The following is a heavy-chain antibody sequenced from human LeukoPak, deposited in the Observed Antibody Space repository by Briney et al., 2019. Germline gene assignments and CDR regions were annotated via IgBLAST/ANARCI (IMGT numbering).Heavy chain of an antibody. Sequence: GASVTVSCKTSDYTFTSYGITWVRQAPRQGLEWMGWISTYNGKTNYVDKFQGRVTMTTDTFTKTVYMHLRSLRSDDTALYYCARGPYYADLNPDYFDYWGQGTLVTVSS. CDR3: ARGPYYADLNPDYFDY. CDR1: DYTFTSYG. CDR2: ISTYNGKT. D-gene: IGHD3-16*01. J-gene: IGHJ4*02. V-gene: IGHV1-18*01.